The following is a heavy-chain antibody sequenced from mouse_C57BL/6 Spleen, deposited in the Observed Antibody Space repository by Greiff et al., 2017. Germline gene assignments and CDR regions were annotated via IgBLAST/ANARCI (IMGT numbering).Heavy chain of an antibody. CDR3: ARRRDGYYGYFDD. D-gene: IGHD2-3*01. V-gene: IGHV1-47*01. CDR1: GYTFTTYP. Sequence: QVQLQQSGAELVKPGASVKMSCKASGYTFTTYPIEWMQQNPGKSLEWIGNFHPYNDNTKYNEKFKGKATLTVEKSSSTVYLELIRLTSVDSAVYYCARRRDGYYGYFDDWGKGTTLTVSS. J-gene: IGHJ2*01. CDR2: FHPYNDNT.